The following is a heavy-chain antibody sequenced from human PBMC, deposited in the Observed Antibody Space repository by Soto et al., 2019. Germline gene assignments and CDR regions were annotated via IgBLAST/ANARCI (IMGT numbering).Heavy chain of an antibody. CDR1: GDAFKSYA. J-gene: IGHJ4*02. D-gene: IGHD4-17*01. V-gene: IGHV1-69*06. Sequence: QVLMLQSGSEVKKAGSSVKVSCKASGDAFKSYAIHWVRQAPGHGLEYMGRIIPSDDRTKHAQKFQGRLTLTADMYTSTVYMELSSLRSEDTAVYYCARDPTNDYGDDTFDYWGQGTKVIVSS. CDR2: IIPSDDRT. CDR3: ARDPTNDYGDDTFDY.